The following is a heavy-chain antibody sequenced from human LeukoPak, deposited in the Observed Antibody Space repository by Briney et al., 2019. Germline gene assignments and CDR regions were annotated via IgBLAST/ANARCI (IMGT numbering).Heavy chain of an antibody. D-gene: IGHD5-18*01. V-gene: IGHV4-59*01. CDR3: ARSRSGYSYDHAAFDI. Sequence: SETLSLTCTVSGGSISNYYWSWIRQPPGKGLEWIAYIDYRGSTTYNPSLKSRVTISVDTSRNQFSLKLSSVTAADTAVYYCARSRSGYSYDHAAFDIWGQGTMGTVSS. J-gene: IGHJ3*02. CDR1: GGSISNYY. CDR2: IDYRGST.